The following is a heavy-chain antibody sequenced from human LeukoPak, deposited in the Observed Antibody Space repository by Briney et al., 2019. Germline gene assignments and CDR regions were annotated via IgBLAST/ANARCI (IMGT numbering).Heavy chain of an antibody. V-gene: IGHV3-23*01. CDR1: GFTFSNYA. D-gene: IGHD3-10*01. J-gene: IGHJ4*02. Sequence: TGGSLRLSCAASGFTFSNYAMSWVRQAPGKGLEWVSAVSGRDSSTYYADSVKGRFTISRDNSKNTLYLQMNSLRAEDTAVYYCAKADYYGSGSYSPTPSFDYWGQGTLVTVSS. CDR3: AKADYYGSGSYSPTPSFDY. CDR2: VSGRDSST.